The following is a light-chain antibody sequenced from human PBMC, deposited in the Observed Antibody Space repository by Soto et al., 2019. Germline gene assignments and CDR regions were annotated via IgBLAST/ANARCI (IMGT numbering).Light chain of an antibody. CDR2: AAS. V-gene: IGKV3-11*01. J-gene: IGKJ2*01. CDR1: QSVGSR. CDR3: HQRTTWSPYS. Sequence: EIVLTQSPVTLSLSPGERATLSCRASQSVGSRLAWYQHKPGQAPRLLIYAASNRANGIPARFSGSGSGTDFTLTISSLEPEDFAVYYCHQRTTWSPYSFGQGTKVEIK.